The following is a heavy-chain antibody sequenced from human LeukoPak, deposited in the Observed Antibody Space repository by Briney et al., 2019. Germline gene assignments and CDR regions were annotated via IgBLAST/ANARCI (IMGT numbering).Heavy chain of an antibody. CDR1: GFIFSNYW. V-gene: IGHV3-7*01. CDR3: ARDIFGDYFDH. D-gene: IGHD3-10*02. J-gene: IGHJ4*02. Sequence: PGGSLRLSCAASGFIFSNYWMSWVRQAPGKGLEWVANIKQDGSEKYYVDSVKGRFTISRDNAKNSLYLQMNSLRAEDTAVYYCARDIFGDYFDHWGQGILVTVSS. CDR2: IKQDGSEK.